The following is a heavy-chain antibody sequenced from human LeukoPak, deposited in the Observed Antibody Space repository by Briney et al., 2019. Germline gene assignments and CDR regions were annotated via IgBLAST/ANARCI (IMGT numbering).Heavy chain of an antibody. V-gene: IGHV4-31*03. CDR3: AREVDSSSWYEINLGYYFDY. J-gene: IGHJ4*02. CDR1: GGSISSGGYY. Sequence: PSQTLSLTCTVSGGSISSGGYYWSWIRQHPGKGLEWIGYIYYSGSTYYNPSLKSRVTISVDTSKNQFSLKLSSVTAADTAVYYCAREVDSSSWYEINLGYYFDYWGQGTLVTVSS. CDR2: IYYSGST. D-gene: IGHD6-13*01.